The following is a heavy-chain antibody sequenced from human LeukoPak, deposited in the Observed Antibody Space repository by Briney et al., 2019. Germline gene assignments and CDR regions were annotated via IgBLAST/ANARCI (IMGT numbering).Heavy chain of an antibody. V-gene: IGHV3-21*01. CDR3: ARGPSTVTLDY. Sequence: GGSLRLSCATSGFTFSSYSMNWVRQAPGGGLEWVSAISSSSSYIYYADSVKGRFTISRDNAKNSLYLQMHRPRAEDTAVYYCARGPSTVTLDYWGQGTLVTVSS. CDR2: ISSSSSYI. D-gene: IGHD4-17*01. J-gene: IGHJ4*02. CDR1: GFTFSSYS.